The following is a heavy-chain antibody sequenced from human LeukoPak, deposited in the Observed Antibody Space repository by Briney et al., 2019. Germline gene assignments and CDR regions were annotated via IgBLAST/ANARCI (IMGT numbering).Heavy chain of an antibody. CDR3: ATDQKGAFDF. Sequence: ASVNISCKVSGYTFTDCYIHWVQQAPGKGLEWMGLVHPEGDETEYAENFQDRITITADTSTDTTYMELSSLRSEDTAVYYCATDQKGAFDFWGQGTLVTVSS. CDR1: GYTFTDCY. CDR2: VHPEGDET. V-gene: IGHV1-69-2*01. J-gene: IGHJ3*01.